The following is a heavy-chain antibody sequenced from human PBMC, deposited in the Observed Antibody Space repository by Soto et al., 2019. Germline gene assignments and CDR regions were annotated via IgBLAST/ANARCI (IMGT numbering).Heavy chain of an antibody. CDR3: ARLRANV. Sequence: GGSLRLSCAASGFTFSSYAMSWVRQAPGKGLEWVSAISGSGGTTYYADSVKGRFTISRDSSASTAYMDLSSLRSEDTAVYYCARLRANVWGQGTLVTVSS. CDR1: GFTFSSYA. J-gene: IGHJ4*02. CDR2: ISGSGGTT. V-gene: IGHV3-23*01. D-gene: IGHD2-15*01.